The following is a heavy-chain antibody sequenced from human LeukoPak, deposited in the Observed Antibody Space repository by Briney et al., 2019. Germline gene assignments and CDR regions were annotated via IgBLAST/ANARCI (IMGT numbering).Heavy chain of an antibody. Sequence: PSETLSLTCAVSGGSISSSVYSWSWIRQSPGGGLEWIGSFVHSVTTSYNPSLQSRATISGDRPKNQFSLNLNSVTAADTAVYYCVRGGGLPNCGGYCPPDTWGQGKMVTVSS. V-gene: IGHV4-30-2*06. CDR3: VRGGGLPNCGGYCPPDT. J-gene: IGHJ3*02. CDR2: FVHSVTT. CDR1: GGSISSSVYS. D-gene: IGHD2-21*02.